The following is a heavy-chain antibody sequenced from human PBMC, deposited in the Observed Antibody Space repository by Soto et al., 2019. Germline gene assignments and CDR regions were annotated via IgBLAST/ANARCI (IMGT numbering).Heavy chain of an antibody. V-gene: IGHV1-2*04. CDR1: GYTFTGYY. CDR3: ARDGGYSYGDIDY. CDR2: INPNSGGT. J-gene: IGHJ4*02. Sequence: ASVKVSCKASGYTFTGYYMHWVRQAPGQGLEWMGWINPNSGGTNYAQKFQGWVTTTRDTSISTAYMELSRLRSDDTAVYYCARDGGYSYGDIDYWGQGTLVTVSS. D-gene: IGHD5-18*01.